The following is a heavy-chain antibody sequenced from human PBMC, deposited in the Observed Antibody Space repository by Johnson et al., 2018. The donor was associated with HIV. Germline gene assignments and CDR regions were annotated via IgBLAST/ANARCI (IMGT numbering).Heavy chain of an antibody. V-gene: IGHV3-30*04. CDR1: GFTFSSYP. CDR3: ARLPSGYSRDDLDI. J-gene: IGHJ3*02. Sequence: QVQLVESGGGVVQPGRSLRLSCAASGFTFSSYPMHWVRQAPGKGLEWVAIISYDGGSKYYADSVKGRFTVSRDNSKNTLHLQINSLRPEDTAVYYCARLPSGYSRDDLDIWGQGTMVTVSS. D-gene: IGHD5-18*01. CDR2: ISYDGGSK.